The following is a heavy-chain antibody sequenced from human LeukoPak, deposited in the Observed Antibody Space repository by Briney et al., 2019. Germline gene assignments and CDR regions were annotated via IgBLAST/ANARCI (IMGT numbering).Heavy chain of an antibody. CDR3: ARVSSSSWYYFDY. V-gene: IGHV3-48*02. Sequence: GGSLRLSCAASGFTFSSYNMNWVRQAPGKGLEGVSYISSSSSTIHYADSVKGRFTISRDNAKNSLYLQMNSLRDEDTAVYYCARVSSSSWYYFDYWGQGTLVTVSS. D-gene: IGHD6-13*01. J-gene: IGHJ4*02. CDR2: ISSSSSTI. CDR1: GFTFSSYN.